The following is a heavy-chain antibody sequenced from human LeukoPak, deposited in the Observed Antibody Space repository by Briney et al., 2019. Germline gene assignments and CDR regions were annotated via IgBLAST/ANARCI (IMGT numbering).Heavy chain of an antibody. Sequence: GGSLRLSCAASGFTFSSYWMSWVRQAPGKGLEWAANIRQDGSEKYYVDSVKGRFTISRDNAKNSLYLQMNSLRAEDTAVYYCARDGRYCSGGSCFNWFDPWDQGTLVTVSS. CDR1: GFTFSSYW. D-gene: IGHD2-15*01. J-gene: IGHJ5*02. CDR3: ARDGRYCSGGSCFNWFDP. CDR2: IRQDGSEK. V-gene: IGHV3-7*01.